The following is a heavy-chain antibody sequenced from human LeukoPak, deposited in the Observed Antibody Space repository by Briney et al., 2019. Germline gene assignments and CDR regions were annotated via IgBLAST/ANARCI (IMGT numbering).Heavy chain of an antibody. CDR1: GGSISSYY. J-gene: IGHJ4*02. Sequence: SETLSLTCTVSGGSISSYYWSWIRQPAGKGLEWIGRIYTSWSTNYNPSLKSRVTMSVDTSKNQFSLKLSSVTAADTAVYYCARSPTSSYYDFWSGYPTPIYYFDYWGQGTLVTVSS. CDR3: ARSPTSSYYDFWSGYPTPIYYFDY. CDR2: IYTSWST. V-gene: IGHV4-4*07. D-gene: IGHD3-3*01.